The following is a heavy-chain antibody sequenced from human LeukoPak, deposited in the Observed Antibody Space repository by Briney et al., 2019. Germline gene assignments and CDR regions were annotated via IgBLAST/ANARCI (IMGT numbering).Heavy chain of an antibody. D-gene: IGHD3-22*01. V-gene: IGHV3-48*01. CDR1: GFTFSSYS. CDR2: ISSSSSTI. Sequence: GGSLRLSCAASGFTFSSYSMNWVRQAPGKGLEWVSYISSSSSTIYYADSVKGRFTISRDNAKNSLYLQMNSLRAEDTAVYYCARFPNYYYDSSAYWDWGQGTLVTVSS. J-gene: IGHJ4*02. CDR3: ARFPNYYYDSSAYWD.